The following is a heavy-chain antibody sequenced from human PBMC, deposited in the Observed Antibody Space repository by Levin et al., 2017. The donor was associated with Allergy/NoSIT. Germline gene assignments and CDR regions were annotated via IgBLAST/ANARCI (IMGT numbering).Heavy chain of an antibody. V-gene: IGHV3-23*01. D-gene: IGHD5-18*01. J-gene: IGHJ4*02. CDR2: ISSSGGNT. Sequence: GGSLRLSCAASGFTFSSYAMNWVRQAPGKGLDWVSAISSSGGNTYYADSVKGRFTISRDNSKNTLYLQMNSLRADDTAVYYCAKWDKATGSDYWGQGTLVTVSS. CDR1: GFTFSSYA. CDR3: AKWDKATGSDY.